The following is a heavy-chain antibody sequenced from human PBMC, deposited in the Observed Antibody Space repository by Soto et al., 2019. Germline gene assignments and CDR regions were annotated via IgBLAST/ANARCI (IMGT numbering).Heavy chain of an antibody. CDR1: GVTFSSYW. CDR2: IKQDGSEK. Sequence: GGSLRLSCAASGVTFSSYWMSWGRQAPGKGLEWVANIKQDGSEKYYVDSVKGRFIISRDNAKNSLYLQMNSLRAEDTAVYYCARDRYSYYDFWSGSLPYYYYGMDVWGQGTTVTVS. V-gene: IGHV3-7*01. CDR3: ARDRYSYYDFWSGSLPYYYYGMDV. D-gene: IGHD3-3*01. J-gene: IGHJ6*02.